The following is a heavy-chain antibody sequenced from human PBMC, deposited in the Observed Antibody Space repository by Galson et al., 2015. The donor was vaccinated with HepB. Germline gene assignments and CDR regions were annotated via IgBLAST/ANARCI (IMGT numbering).Heavy chain of an antibody. CDR2: ISGSGGRT. J-gene: IGHJ4*02. CDR1: GFTFSSYD. V-gene: IGHV3-23*01. D-gene: IGHD6-19*01. Sequence: SLRLSCAASGFTFSSYDMSWVRQAPGKGLEWVSTISGSGGRTYYADSVRGRFTISTDNAENTLYLQMNSLRAEDTAVYYCAKGGPIAVADRFDYWGQGTLVTVSS. CDR3: AKGGPIAVADRFDY.